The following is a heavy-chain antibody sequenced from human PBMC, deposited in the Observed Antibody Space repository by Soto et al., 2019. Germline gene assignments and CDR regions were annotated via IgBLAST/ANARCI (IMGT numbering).Heavy chain of an antibody. CDR1: GGSFSGYY. CDR3: AKGLGDYFFGLDV. J-gene: IGHJ6*02. V-gene: IGHV4-34*01. Sequence: QVQLQQWGAGLLKTSETLSLTCEIYGGSFSGYYWSWIRQPPGKGLEWVGEISDSGRSKYTSSLRSRVTISLDTSKNQFSLRMYSVTAADTATYYCAKGLGDYFFGLDVWGQGTTVTIS. CDR2: ISDSGRS.